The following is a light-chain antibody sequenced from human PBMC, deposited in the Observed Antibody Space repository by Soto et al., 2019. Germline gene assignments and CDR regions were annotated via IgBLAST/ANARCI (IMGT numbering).Light chain of an antibody. Sequence: ALQLTQSPSSLSASVGDRVTITCRASQGISSALAWYQQKPGKAPKLLIYDASSLESGVPSRFRGSGSGTDFTLTISSLQPEDFATYYCQQFNNYPITFGQGTRLEIK. CDR2: DAS. CDR1: QGISSA. J-gene: IGKJ5*01. CDR3: QQFNNYPIT. V-gene: IGKV1D-13*01.